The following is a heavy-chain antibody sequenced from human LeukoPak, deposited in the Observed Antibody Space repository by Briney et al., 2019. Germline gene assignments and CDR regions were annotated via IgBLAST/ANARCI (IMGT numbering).Heavy chain of an antibody. V-gene: IGHV1-8*01. D-gene: IGHD3-22*01. J-gene: IGHJ4*02. Sequence: ASAKVSCKASGYTFTSYDINWVRQAPGQGLEWMGWMNPNSGNTDYAQKFQGRVTMTRNTSISTAYMELSSLRSEDTAVYYCARGYDSSGYYFDYWGQGTLVTVSS. CDR1: GYTFTSYD. CDR2: MNPNSGNT. CDR3: ARGYDSSGYYFDY.